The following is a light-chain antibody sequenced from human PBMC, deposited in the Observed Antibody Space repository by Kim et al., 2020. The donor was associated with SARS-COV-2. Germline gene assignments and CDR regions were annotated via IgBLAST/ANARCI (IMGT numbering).Light chain of an antibody. Sequence: QSVLTQPPSVSAAPGQKVSIPCSGGSSNIGNNYVSWYQQFPGTAPKLLIYHNNKRPSGIPDRFSGSKSGTSATLGITGLQTGDEADYYCGTWDSSLSAVVFGGGTQLTVL. CDR3: GTWDSSLSAVV. V-gene: IGLV1-51*01. CDR2: HNN. J-gene: IGLJ3*02. CDR1: SSNIGNNY.